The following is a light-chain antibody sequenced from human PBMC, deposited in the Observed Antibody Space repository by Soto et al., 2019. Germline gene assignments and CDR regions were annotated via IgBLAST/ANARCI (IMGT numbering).Light chain of an antibody. CDR3: QSYDSSLSAYYV. V-gene: IGLV1-40*01. Sequence: PXXXXXAXGQRVXXSXTXXXXXXWAGYDVHWYQQLPGTAPKLLIYGNSNRPSGVPDRFSGSKSGTSASLAITGLQAEDEADYYCQSYDSSLSAYYVFGTGTKVTVL. CDR1: XXXXWAGYD. J-gene: IGLJ1*01. CDR2: GNS.